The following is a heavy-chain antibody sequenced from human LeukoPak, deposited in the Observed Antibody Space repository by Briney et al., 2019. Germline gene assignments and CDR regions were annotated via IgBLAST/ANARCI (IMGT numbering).Heavy chain of an antibody. Sequence: GGSLRLSCAASGFTFSSYAMSWVRQAPGKGLEWVAAIAKDGTDIHYVDSVKGRFTISRDNSRNTLYLQMFSLSTEDTAVYYCVKAGYYDSSSYYYYLDYWGQGTLVSVSS. CDR2: IAKDGTDI. CDR3: VKAGYYDSSSYYYYLDY. J-gene: IGHJ4*02. CDR1: GFTFSSYA. D-gene: IGHD3-22*01. V-gene: IGHV3-30-3*01.